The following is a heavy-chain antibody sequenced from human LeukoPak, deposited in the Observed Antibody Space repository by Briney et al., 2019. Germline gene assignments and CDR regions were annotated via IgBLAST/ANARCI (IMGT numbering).Heavy chain of an antibody. CDR1: GFTFSSYA. V-gene: IGHV3-30*04. D-gene: IGHD3-9*01. CDR3: ARADGVLRYFARGDMDV. Sequence: PGGSLRLSCAASGFTFSSYAMHWVRQAPGKGLEWVAVISYDGSNKYYADSVKGRFTISRDNSKNTLYLQMNSLRAEDTAVYYCARADGVLRYFARGDMDVWGKGTTVTVSS. J-gene: IGHJ6*03. CDR2: ISYDGSNK.